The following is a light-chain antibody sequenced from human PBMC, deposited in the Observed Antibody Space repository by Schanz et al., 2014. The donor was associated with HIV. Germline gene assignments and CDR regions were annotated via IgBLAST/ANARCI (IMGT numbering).Light chain of an antibody. CDR2: RTS. Sequence: DIQMTQSPSTVSASVGDRVTVTCRASQSVGNGLAWFQQKPGKAPKLLLYRTSSLESGVPSRFSGSGSGTEFTLTISSLQPEDFATYYCLQDYDYRWAFGQGTKVEIK. V-gene: IGKV1-5*03. CDR3: LQDYDYRWA. J-gene: IGKJ1*01. CDR1: QSVGNG.